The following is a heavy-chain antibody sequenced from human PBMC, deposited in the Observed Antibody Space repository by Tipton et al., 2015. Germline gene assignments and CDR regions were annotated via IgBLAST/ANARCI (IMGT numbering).Heavy chain of an antibody. D-gene: IGHD3-9*01. CDR3: ARDGRYDILTGHSHQYGMDV. CDR1: GGSISTYY. Sequence: TLSLTCTVSGGSISTYYWSWMRQPLGKGLEWIGYSSNSGSTNYNPSLKSRVTMSVDTSKNQFSLKLSSVTAADTAVYFCARDGRYDILTGHSHQYGMDVWGQGTTVTVSS. V-gene: IGHV4-59*12. J-gene: IGHJ6*02. CDR2: SSNSGST.